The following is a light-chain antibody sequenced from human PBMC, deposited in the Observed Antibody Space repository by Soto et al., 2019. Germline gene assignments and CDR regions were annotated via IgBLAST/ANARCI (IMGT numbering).Light chain of an antibody. V-gene: IGKV3-20*01. CDR3: QQFRSSPRCT. J-gene: IGKJ3*01. CDR2: GSS. Sequence: EIVLTQSPATLSLSRGERATISCRASQSINSRYLAWYQQKPGQAPRLLIYGSSSSATGIPDRFSGSGSGTDFTLTISRREPDDFAVYYCQQFRSSPRCTFGPGTKVDIK. CDR1: QSINSRY.